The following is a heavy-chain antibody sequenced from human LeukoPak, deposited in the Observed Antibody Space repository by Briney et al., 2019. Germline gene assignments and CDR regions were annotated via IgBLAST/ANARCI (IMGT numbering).Heavy chain of an antibody. V-gene: IGHV3-48*01. Sequence: GGSLRLSCAASGFTFSSYSMNWVRQAPGKGLEWVSHVSSSSSTIYYADSVKGRFTISRDNAKNSLYLQMNSLRAEDTAVYYCARTKAAAGIYDYWGQGTLVTVSS. CDR2: VSSSSSTI. CDR1: GFTFSSYS. D-gene: IGHD6-13*01. J-gene: IGHJ4*02. CDR3: ARTKAAAGIYDY.